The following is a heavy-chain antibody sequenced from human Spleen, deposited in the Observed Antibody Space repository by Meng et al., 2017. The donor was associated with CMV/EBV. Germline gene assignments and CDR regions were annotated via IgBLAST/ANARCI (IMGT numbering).Heavy chain of an antibody. CDR1: GFTFSSYS. D-gene: IGHD1/OR15-1a*01. CDR3: ARDLRATWNNFPSVMDV. Sequence: GGSLRLSCAASGFTFSSYSMNWVRQAPGKGLEWVSSISSSSSYIYYADSVKGRFTISRDNAKNSLYLQMNSLRAEDTAVYYCARDLRATWNNFPSVMDVWGQGTTVTVSS. J-gene: IGHJ6*02. CDR2: ISSSSSYI. V-gene: IGHV3-21*01.